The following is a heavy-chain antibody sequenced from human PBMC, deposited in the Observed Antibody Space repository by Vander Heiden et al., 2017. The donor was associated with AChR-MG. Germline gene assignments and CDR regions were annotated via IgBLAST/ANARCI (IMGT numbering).Heavy chain of an antibody. CDR1: AFPSSNYG. CDR2: ISSDGSSK. Sequence: QVQLVESGGGVVQPGGALTLRCAASAFPSSNYGMQRVRTAPGKGLEWVSTISSDGSSKYYAESVKGRFTISRDKSKNTLYLQMNSLKPEDTAVYYCARRGGDSSAWYRYFFDYWGHGTLVTVSS. CDR3: ARRGGDSSAWYRYFFDY. J-gene: IGHJ4*01. D-gene: IGHD6-13*01. V-gene: IGHV3-30-3*01.